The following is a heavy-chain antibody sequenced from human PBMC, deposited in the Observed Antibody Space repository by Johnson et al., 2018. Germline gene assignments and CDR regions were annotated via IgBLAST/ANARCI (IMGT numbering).Heavy chain of an antibody. V-gene: IGHV3-74*01. CDR1: GFTFSRYW. CDR3: ARDRLRGGYYSSLYFQH. D-gene: IGHD3-3*01. CDR2: MSSDGRTI. Sequence: VQLQESGGGSVQPGGSLRLSCVASGFTFSRYWMHWVRQAPGKGLVWVSRMSSDGRTIHYADSVKGRLTISRDNAKNTLYLQMNSLRAEDTAVYYCARDRLRGGYYSSLYFQHWGQGTRVTVS. J-gene: IGHJ1*01.